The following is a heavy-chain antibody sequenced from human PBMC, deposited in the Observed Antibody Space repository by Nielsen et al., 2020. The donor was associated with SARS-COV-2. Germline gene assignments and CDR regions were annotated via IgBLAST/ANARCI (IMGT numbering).Heavy chain of an antibody. D-gene: IGHD6-13*01. V-gene: IGHV5-10-1*01. CDR3: ARHPYEGSSWFFDY. Sequence: GASLKISCKGSGYSFTSYWISWVRQMPGKGLEWMGRIDPSDSYTNYSPSFEGHVTISAGKSSSTAYLQWSSLKASDTAIYYCARHPYEGSSWFFDYWGQGTLVTVSS. CDR2: IDPSDSYT. CDR1: GYSFTSYW. J-gene: IGHJ4*02.